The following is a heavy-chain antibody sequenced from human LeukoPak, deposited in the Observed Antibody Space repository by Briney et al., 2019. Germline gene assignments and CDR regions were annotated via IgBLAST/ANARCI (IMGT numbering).Heavy chain of an antibody. J-gene: IGHJ6*03. V-gene: IGHV4-61*02. Sequence: SQTLSLTCTVSGGSISSGSYYWSWIRQPAGKGLEWIGRIYTSGSTNYNPSLKSRVTISVDTSKNQFSLKLSSVTAADTAVYYCARMAGYYYDSSGYYHEIYYYYYMDVWGKGTTVTISS. CDR3: ARMAGYYYDSSGYYHEIYYYYYMDV. CDR1: GGSISSGSYY. D-gene: IGHD3-22*01. CDR2: IYTSGST.